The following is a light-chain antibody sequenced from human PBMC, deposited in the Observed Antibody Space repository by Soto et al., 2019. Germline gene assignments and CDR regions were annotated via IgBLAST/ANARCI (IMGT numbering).Light chain of an antibody. V-gene: IGKV1-5*03. Sequence: DIQMTQSPSSLSASVGDRVTITCRASQGIRNSLAWYQQKPGKAPKLLINKASSLESGVPSRFSGSGSGTEFTLTISSLQPDDFATYYCQQYNSYSRTFGQGTKVDIK. CDR3: QQYNSYSRT. J-gene: IGKJ1*01. CDR1: QGIRNS. CDR2: KAS.